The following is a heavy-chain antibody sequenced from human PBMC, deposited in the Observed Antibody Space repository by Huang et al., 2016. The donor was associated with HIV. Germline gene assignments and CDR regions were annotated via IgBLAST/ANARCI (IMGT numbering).Heavy chain of an antibody. J-gene: IGHJ4*02. CDR2: VMHRGSH. CDR3: ARPKMTATPSDSSWSYFDF. CDR1: GGSFSSYF. Sequence: QVRLEQWGPNMLKPSDTLSLTCAVYGGSFSSYFWTWIRQSPVKGLEWIVEVMHRGSHTHNPSLGSRVSMSVDSSKNQFYLNVTSVTAADTAFYFCARPKMTATPSDSSWSYFDFWGRGTPVTGSS. D-gene: IGHD3-10*01. V-gene: IGHV4-34*12.